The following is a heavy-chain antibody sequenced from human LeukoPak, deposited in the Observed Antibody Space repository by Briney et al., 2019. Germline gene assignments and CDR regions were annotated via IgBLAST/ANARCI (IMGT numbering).Heavy chain of an antibody. CDR1: GGSISSGGYY. CDR2: IYHSGST. V-gene: IGHV4-30-2*01. J-gene: IGHJ4*02. CDR3: ARWVAAGPYFDY. D-gene: IGHD6-13*01. Sequence: SETLSLTCNVSGGSISSGGYYWSWIRQPPGKGLEWIGYIYHSGSTYYNPSLKSRVTISVDRSKNQFSLKLSSVTAADTAVYYCARWVAAGPYFDYWGQGTLVTVSS.